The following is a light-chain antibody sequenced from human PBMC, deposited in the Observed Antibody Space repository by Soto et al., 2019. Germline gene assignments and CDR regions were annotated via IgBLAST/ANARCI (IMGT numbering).Light chain of an antibody. J-gene: IGKJ4*01. CDR1: QSVGSNY. CDR3: QQYAYSPLT. V-gene: IGKV3-20*01. CDR2: GAS. Sequence: ENLLTQSPGTLSLSPGEGATLSCRASQSVGSNYLAWYQQKPGQAPRLLIYGASSRATGIPDRFSGSGSGTDFTLTISRLEPEDLAMYYCQQYAYSPLTFGGGTKVDIK.